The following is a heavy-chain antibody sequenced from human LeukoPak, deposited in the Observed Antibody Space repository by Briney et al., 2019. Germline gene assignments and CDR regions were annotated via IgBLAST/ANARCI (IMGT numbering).Heavy chain of an antibody. V-gene: IGHV3-11*04. D-gene: IGHD3-3*01. Sequence: PGGSLRLSCAASGFTFSDYYMSWIRQAPGKGLEWVSYISSSGSTIYYADSVKGRFTISRDNAKNSLYLQMNSLRAEDTAVYYCARDLKSTPEYDFWSGEYYYYYYMDVWGKGTTVTVSS. CDR2: ISSSGSTI. J-gene: IGHJ6*03. CDR3: ARDLKSTPEYDFWSGEYYYYYYMDV. CDR1: GFTFSDYY.